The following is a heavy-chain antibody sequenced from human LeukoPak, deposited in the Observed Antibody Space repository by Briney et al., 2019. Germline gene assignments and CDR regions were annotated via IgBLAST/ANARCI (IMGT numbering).Heavy chain of an antibody. CDR1: GFTFNNYW. V-gene: IGHV3-7*01. D-gene: IGHD6-19*01. CDR2: IKEDGSQI. J-gene: IGHJ4*02. CDR3: AGSSGWLFDY. Sequence: PGGSLRHSCAGTGFTFNNYWMNWVRQAPGKGLEWVANIKEDGSQIYYVDSVKGRFTISRDNAKNSVYLQMNSLRAEDTAVYYCAGSSGWLFDYWGQGTLVAVSS.